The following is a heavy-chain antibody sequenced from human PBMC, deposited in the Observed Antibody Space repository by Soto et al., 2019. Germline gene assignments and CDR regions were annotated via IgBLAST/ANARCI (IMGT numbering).Heavy chain of an antibody. Sequence: PGGSLRLSCTVSGFAVSGNYMSWVRQAPGKGLEWVAHIIHDGSERYYVDSVKGRFTISRDNAKNSLYLQMNSLRAEDTAVYYCARDYLAGYYYYGMDVWGQGTTVTVS. CDR3: ARDYLAGYYYYGMDV. V-gene: IGHV3-7*01. D-gene: IGHD3-16*02. CDR2: IIHDGSER. CDR1: GFAVSGNY. J-gene: IGHJ6*02.